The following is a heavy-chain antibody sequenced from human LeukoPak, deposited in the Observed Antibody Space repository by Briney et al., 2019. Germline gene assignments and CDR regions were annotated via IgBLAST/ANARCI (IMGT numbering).Heavy chain of an antibody. V-gene: IGHV3-30-3*01. CDR3: ASWRSHYMDY. Sequence: AGTLRLSCAASGFTFSSYAMHWVRQAPGKGLEWVAVISYGGSNNYYADSVKGRFTISSDNSKNTLHLQMNSLRAEATAVYYCASWRSHYMDYWGQGTLVTVSS. J-gene: IGHJ4*02. CDR1: GFTFSSYA. CDR2: ISYGGSNN. D-gene: IGHD1-1*01.